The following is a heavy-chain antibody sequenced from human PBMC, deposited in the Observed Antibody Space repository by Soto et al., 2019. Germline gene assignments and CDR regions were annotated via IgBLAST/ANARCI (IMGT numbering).Heavy chain of an antibody. CDR3: AHRVLRTVFGLVTTTAIYFDF. CDR2: IYWDDDK. Sequence: QITLNESGPTVVRPTETLTLTCRFSGFSLTTSGVGVGWIRQSPVKAQEWLALIYWDDDKRYSASLKSRLTITKDTSKNQVVRTVSDLDPTDTATYYCAHRVLRTVFGLVTTTAIYFDFWGQGTPVAVSS. J-gene: IGHJ4*02. D-gene: IGHD3-3*01. CDR1: GFSLTTSGVG. V-gene: IGHV2-5*02.